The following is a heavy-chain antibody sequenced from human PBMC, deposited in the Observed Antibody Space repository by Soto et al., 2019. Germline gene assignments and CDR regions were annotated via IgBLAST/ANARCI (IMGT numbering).Heavy chain of an antibody. CDR3: ARVIAETTFYYYYGMDV. D-gene: IGHD1-7*01. J-gene: IGHJ6*02. Sequence: QVQLVQSGAEVKKPGASVKVSCKASGYTFTSYGISWVRQAPGQGLEWMGWISAYNGNTNYAQKLQGRVTMTTDTSTSTAYMELRSLRSDDTAVYYCARVIAETTFYYYYGMDVWGQGTTVTVSS. CDR2: ISAYNGNT. V-gene: IGHV1-18*01. CDR1: GYTFTSYG.